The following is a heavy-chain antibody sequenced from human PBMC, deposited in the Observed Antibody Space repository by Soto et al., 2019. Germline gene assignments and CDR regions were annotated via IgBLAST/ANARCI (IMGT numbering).Heavy chain of an antibody. CDR1: GTSISSYY. Sequence: SETLSLTCTVSGTSISSYYWSWIRQPPGKGLXXIXXIXXXXXTXXXPSLASRVTLSVDTSKNQFSLKMTSVTAADRAMYFCARYNSYAIDYWGRGTLVTVSS. CDR2: IXXXXXT. D-gene: IGHD2-8*01. V-gene: IGHV4-59*01. J-gene: IGHJ4*02. CDR3: ARYNSYAIDY.